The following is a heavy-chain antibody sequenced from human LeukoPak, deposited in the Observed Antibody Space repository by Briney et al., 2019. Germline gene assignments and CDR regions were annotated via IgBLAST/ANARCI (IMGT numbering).Heavy chain of an antibody. CDR1: GFTFSSYW. CDR3: ARINCSGGSCYSFPYYFDY. V-gene: IGHV3-7*01. D-gene: IGHD2-15*01. Sequence: QSGGSLRLSCAASGFTFSSYWMSWVRQAPGKGLEWVANIKQDGSEKYYVDSVKGRFTISRDNAKNSLYLQMNSLRAEDTAVYYCARINCSGGSCYSFPYYFDYWGQGTLVTVSS. J-gene: IGHJ4*02. CDR2: IKQDGSEK.